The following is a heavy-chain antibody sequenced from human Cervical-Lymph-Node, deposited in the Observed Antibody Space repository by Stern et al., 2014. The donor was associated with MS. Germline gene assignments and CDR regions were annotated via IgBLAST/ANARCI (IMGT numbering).Heavy chain of an antibody. Sequence: EDQLVESGGGLVQPGGSLRLSCAASGFTFNTYWMHWVRQAPGKGLVWVSRIYTDGINTNYADSVKGRFTMSRDNAKNTLYLQMNSLRAEDTAVYYCAREYSSSSGRTFDIWGHGTMVTVSS. CDR3: AREYSSSSGRTFDI. J-gene: IGHJ3*02. CDR1: GFTFNTYW. D-gene: IGHD6-6*01. V-gene: IGHV3-74*01. CDR2: IYTDGINT.